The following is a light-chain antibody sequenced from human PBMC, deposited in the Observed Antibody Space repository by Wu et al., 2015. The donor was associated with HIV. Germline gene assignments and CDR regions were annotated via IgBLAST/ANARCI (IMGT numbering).Light chain of an antibody. CDR3: QQYYGLWT. V-gene: IGKV1-5*03. J-gene: IGKJ1*01. Sequence: DIQMTQSPSTLSASVGDRVTITCRASQSINSWLAWYQQKPGKAPKLLIYKASTLHSGAPSRFSGSGSGTEFTLTISSLQPDDFATYYCQQYYGLWTFGRGTKVEIK. CDR2: KAS. CDR1: QSINSW.